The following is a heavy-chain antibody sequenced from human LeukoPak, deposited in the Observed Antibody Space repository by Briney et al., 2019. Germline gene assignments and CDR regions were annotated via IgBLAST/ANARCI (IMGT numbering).Heavy chain of an antibody. J-gene: IGHJ6*03. V-gene: IGHV1-69*05. Sequence: GASVKVSCKASGYTFTSYYMHWVRQAPGQGLEWMGGIIPIFGTANYAQKFQGRVTITTDESTSTAYMELSSLRSEDTAVYYCARTADCSSTSCYGGSDYYMDVWGKGTTVTVSS. CDR2: IIPIFGTA. CDR1: GYTFTSYY. D-gene: IGHD2-2*01. CDR3: ARTADCSSTSCYGGSDYYMDV.